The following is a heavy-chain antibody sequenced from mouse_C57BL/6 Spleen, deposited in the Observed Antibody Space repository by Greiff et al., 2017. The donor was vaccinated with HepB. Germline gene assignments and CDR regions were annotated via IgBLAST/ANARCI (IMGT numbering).Heavy chain of an antibody. J-gene: IGHJ2*01. CDR1: GYTFTDYY. CDR2: INTNNGGT. D-gene: IGHD1-1*01. CDR3: ARVYYGSSYYFDY. Sequence: EVQLQQSGPELVKPGASVKISCKASGYTFTDYYMNWVKQSHGKSLEWIGDINTNNGGTSYNQKFKGKATLTVEKSSSTAYMELRSLTSEDSAVYYCARVYYGSSYYFDYWGQGTTLTVSS. V-gene: IGHV1-26*01.